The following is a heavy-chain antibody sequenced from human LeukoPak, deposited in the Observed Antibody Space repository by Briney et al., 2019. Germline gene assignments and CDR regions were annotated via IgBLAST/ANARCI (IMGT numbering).Heavy chain of an antibody. CDR2: ISGSGDNT. D-gene: IGHD3-22*01. V-gene: IGHV3-23*01. CDR1: GFTFSSYA. CDR3: AKGSYYDSSGSFYFDY. J-gene: IGHJ4*02. Sequence: GGYLLLSCAASGFTFSSYAMSWVRQAPGKGLEGVSGISGSGDNTYYADSVKGRFTISRDNSKNTLYVQVNSLGTEDTAAYYCAKGSYYDSSGSFYFDYWGQGTLVTVSS.